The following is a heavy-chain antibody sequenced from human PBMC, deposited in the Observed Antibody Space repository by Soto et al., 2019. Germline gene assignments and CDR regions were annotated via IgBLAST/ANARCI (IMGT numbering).Heavy chain of an antibody. J-gene: IGHJ4*02. D-gene: IGHD3-3*01. CDR3: ARGNPYYDFWSGYHTDY. CDR1: GGSFSGYY. V-gene: IGHV4-34*01. Sequence: SETLSLTCAVYGGSFSGYYWSWIRQPPGKGLEWIGEINHSGSTNYNPSLKSRVTISVDTSKNQFSLKLSSVTAADTAVYYCARGNPYYDFWSGYHTDYWGQGTLVTVSS. CDR2: INHSGST.